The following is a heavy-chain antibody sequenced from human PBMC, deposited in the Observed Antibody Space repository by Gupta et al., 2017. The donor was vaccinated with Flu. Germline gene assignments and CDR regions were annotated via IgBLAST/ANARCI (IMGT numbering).Heavy chain of an antibody. V-gene: IGHV1-2*06. Sequence: TFTGAFIHWVRQAPGQGLEWMGRINPTSGDTLYAQKFHGRVTMTRDTSISTAYMELSWLRSDDTAVYYCASPLVTRDAFDIWGQGAMVTVSS. CDR3: ASPLVTRDAFDI. D-gene: IGHD3-16*02. J-gene: IGHJ3*02. CDR2: INPTSGDT. CDR1: TFTGAF.